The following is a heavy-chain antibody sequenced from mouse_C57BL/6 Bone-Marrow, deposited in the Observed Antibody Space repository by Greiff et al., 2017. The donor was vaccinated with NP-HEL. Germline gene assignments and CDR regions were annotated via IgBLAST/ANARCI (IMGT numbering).Heavy chain of an antibody. Sequence: VQLQQSGAELARPGASVKLSCKASGYTFTSYGISWVKQRTGQGLEWIGEIYPRSGNTYYNEKFKGKATLTADKSSSTAYMELRSLTSEDSAVYFCARDYGNPAWCAYWGQGTLVTVSA. D-gene: IGHD2-1*01. V-gene: IGHV1-81*01. J-gene: IGHJ3*01. CDR2: IYPRSGNT. CDR1: GYTFTSYG. CDR3: ARDYGNPAWCAY.